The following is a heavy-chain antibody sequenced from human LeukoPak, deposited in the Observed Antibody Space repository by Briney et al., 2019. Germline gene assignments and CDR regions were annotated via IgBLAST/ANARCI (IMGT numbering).Heavy chain of an antibody. CDR2: MYYSGST. V-gene: IGHV4-39*07. CDR1: GGSISSSSYY. CDR3: ARDTNRYNWNYGWSDP. D-gene: IGHD1-7*01. Sequence: SETLSLTCTVSGGSISSSSYYWGWIRQPPGKGLEWIGSMYYSGSTYYNPSLKSRVTISVDTSKNQFSLKLSSVTAADTAVYYCARDTNRYNWNYGWSDPWGQGTLVTVSS. J-gene: IGHJ5*02.